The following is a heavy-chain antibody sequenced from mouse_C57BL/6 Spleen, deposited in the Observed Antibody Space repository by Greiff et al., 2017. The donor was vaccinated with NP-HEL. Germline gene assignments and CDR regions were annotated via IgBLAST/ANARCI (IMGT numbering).Heavy chain of an antibody. Sequence: QVQLQQPGAELVRPGSSVKLSCKASGYTFTSYWMHRVKQRPIQGLEWIGNIDPSDSETHYNQKFKDKATLTVDKSSSTAYMQLSSLTSEDSAVYYCARSGSTVVATKWGQGTTLTVSS. CDR2: IDPSDSET. CDR1: GYTFTSYW. J-gene: IGHJ2*01. CDR3: ARSGSTVVATK. V-gene: IGHV1-52*01. D-gene: IGHD1-1*01.